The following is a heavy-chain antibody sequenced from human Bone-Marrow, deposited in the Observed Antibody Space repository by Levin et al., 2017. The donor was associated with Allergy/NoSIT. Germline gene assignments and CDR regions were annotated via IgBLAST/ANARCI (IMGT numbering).Heavy chain of an antibody. Sequence: GASVKVSCKASGYTFTSYGISWVRQAPGQGLEWMGWISAYNGNTNYAQKLQGRVTMTTDTSTSTAYMELRSLRSDDTAVYYCALAPGIVLGVPEDYWGQGTLVTVSS. CDR2: ISAYNGNT. D-gene: IGHD1-14*01. CDR1: GYTFTSYG. V-gene: IGHV1-18*01. J-gene: IGHJ4*02. CDR3: ALAPGIVLGVPEDY.